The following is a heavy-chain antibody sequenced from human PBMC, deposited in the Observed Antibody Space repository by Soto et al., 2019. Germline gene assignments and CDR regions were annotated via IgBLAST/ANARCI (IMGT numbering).Heavy chain of an antibody. CDR2: LIPVFVTP. CDR3: ARERSVGYCITTTCPKPFYYYAMDV. J-gene: IGHJ6*02. V-gene: IGHV1-69*12. CDR1: GGTFTNYA. D-gene: IGHD2-2*01. Sequence: QVQLVQSGAEVKKPGSSLKVSCKASGGTFTNYAFSWVRQAPGQWLEWMGGLIPVFVTPDYAQKFQGRVTITADESTRIAYMELSSLRSDDTAVYYCARERSVGYCITTTCPKPFYYYAMDVWGQGTTVTVSS.